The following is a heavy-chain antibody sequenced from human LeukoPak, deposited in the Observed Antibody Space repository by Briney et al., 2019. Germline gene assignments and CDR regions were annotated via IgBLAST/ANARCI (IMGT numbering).Heavy chain of an antibody. J-gene: IGHJ4*02. CDR1: GYTFTSYG. CDR2: ISAYNGNT. V-gene: IGHV1-18*01. D-gene: IGHD3-22*01. CDR3: ARTYDYYDSSGYLDY. Sequence: GASVKVSCKASGYTFTSYGISWVRQAPGRGLEWMGWISAYNGNTNYAQKLQGRVTMTTDTSTSTAYMELRSLRSDDTAVYYCARTYDYYDSSGYLDYWGQGTLVTVSS.